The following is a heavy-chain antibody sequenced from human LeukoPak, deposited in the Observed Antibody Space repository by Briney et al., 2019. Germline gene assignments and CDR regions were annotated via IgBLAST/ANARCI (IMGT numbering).Heavy chain of an antibody. CDR1: GFTFSDYF. V-gene: IGHV3-11*04. D-gene: IGHD3-16*02. CDR3: ATAGSYRFDY. J-gene: IGHJ4*02. CDR2: ISNSGDTI. Sequence: GGSLRLSCASSGFTFSDYFMGWMRQAPGKGLEWVSYISNSGDTIYYADSVKGRFTTSRDNAKNTLFLQMNSLTVEDTAVYYCATAGSYRFDYWGQGTLVTVSS.